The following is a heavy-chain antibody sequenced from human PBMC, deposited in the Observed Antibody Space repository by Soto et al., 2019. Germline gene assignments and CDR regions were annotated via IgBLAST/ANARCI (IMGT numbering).Heavy chain of an antibody. CDR1: GFTFNSYG. V-gene: IGHV3-21*01. CDR2: ISVSGDNI. D-gene: IGHD2-8*01. Sequence: GGSLRLSCAVSGFTFNSYGMNWIRRAPGRGLEWVASISVSGDNIYYGDSMQGRFTISRDNSKRSVFLDLNSLRVEDTAVYYCARDLGLLKSMFDYWGQGTLVTVSS. CDR3: ARDLGLLKSMFDY. J-gene: IGHJ4*02.